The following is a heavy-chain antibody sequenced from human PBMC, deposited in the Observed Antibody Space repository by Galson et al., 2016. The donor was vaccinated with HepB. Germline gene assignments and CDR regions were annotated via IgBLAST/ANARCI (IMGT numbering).Heavy chain of an antibody. Sequence: SLRLSCAASGFTFDTYAVHWVRQAPGKGLEWVSGISWNSGSVGYADSVKGRFTMSRDNAKKSLYLQMNSLRPEDTALYYCTKDSLIYSSSWYSFHYWGQGTLVTVSS. CDR3: TKDSLIYSSSWYSFHY. V-gene: IGHV3-9*01. D-gene: IGHD6-13*01. CDR1: GFTFDTYA. J-gene: IGHJ4*02. CDR2: ISWNSGSV.